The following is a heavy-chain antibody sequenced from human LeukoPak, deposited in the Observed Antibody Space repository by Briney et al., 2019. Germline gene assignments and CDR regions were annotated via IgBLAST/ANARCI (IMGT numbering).Heavy chain of an antibody. J-gene: IGHJ4*02. CDR2: IWYDGSNK. Sequence: PGRSLRLSCAASGFTFSSYGMHWVRQAPGKGLEWVAVIWYDGSNKYYADSVKGRFTISRDNSKNTLYLQMNSLRAEDTAVYYCARDWGAYSGYDFLGYWGQGTLVTVSS. D-gene: IGHD5-12*01. V-gene: IGHV3-33*01. CDR3: ARDWGAYSGYDFLGY. CDR1: GFTFSSYG.